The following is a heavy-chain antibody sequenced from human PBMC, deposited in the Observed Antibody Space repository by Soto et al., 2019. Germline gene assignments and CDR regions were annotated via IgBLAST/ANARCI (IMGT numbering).Heavy chain of an antibody. D-gene: IGHD6-6*01. CDR3: AGGIAARPLGY. Sequence: LQLQESGSGLVKPSQTLSLTCAVSGGSISSGGYSWSWIRQPPGKGLEWVGYIYHSGSTYYHPSLKSRVTISVDRSKHQFSLRLSSVTAADTAVYYCAGGIAARPLGYWGQGTLVTVSS. CDR2: IYHSGST. CDR1: GGSISSGGYS. V-gene: IGHV4-30-2*01. J-gene: IGHJ4*02.